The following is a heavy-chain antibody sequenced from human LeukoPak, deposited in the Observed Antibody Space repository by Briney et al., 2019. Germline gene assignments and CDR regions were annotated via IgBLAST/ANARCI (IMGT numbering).Heavy chain of an antibody. Sequence: SVKVSCKASGGTFSSYAISWVRQAPGQGLEWMGGIIPIFGTANYAQKFQGRVTITADESTSTAYMELSSLRSEDTAVYYCASLTGTGRSEIYYYGMDVWGQGTTVTVSS. CDR2: IIPIFGTA. CDR3: ASLTGTGRSEIYYYGMDV. J-gene: IGHJ6*02. CDR1: GGTFSSYA. D-gene: IGHD1-20*01. V-gene: IGHV1-69*13.